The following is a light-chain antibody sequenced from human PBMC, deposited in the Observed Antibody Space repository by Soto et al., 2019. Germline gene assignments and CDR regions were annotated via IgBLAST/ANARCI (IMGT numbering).Light chain of an antibody. CDR1: SSNIGAGYD. V-gene: IGLV1-40*01. Sequence: QSVLTQPPSVSGAPGQRVTISCTGSSSNIGAGYDVYWYQQLPGTAPKLLIYGNSNRPSGVPDRFSGSKSGTSASLAITWLQAEDEADYYCQSYDSSLSYVFGPGTKLTVL. J-gene: IGLJ1*01. CDR3: QSYDSSLSYV. CDR2: GNS.